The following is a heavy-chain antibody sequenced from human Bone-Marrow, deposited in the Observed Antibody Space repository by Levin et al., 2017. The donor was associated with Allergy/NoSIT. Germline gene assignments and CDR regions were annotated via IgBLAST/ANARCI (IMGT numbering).Heavy chain of an antibody. CDR2: IDWDDDK. Sequence: QTLSLPCTFSWFSLSTSGMCVSWIRQPPGKALEWLARIDWDDDKYYSTSLKTRLTISKDTSKNQVVLTMTNMDPVDTATYYCARTAQDLRLAAFDIWGQGTMVTVSS. V-gene: IGHV2-70*11. CDR1: WFSLSTSGMC. CDR3: ARTAQDLRLAAFDI. D-gene: IGHD5-12*01. J-gene: IGHJ3*02.